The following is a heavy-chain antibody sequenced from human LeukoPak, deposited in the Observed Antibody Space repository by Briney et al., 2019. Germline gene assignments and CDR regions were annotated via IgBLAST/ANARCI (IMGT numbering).Heavy chain of an antibody. CDR2: INSDGSST. CDR3: ASWGVVGATRARDY. V-gene: IGHV3-74*01. Sequence: GGSLRLSCAASGFTFSSYWMHWVRHAPGKGLVWVSRINSDGSSTSYADSVKGRFTISRDNAKNTLYLQMNSLRAEDTAVYYCASWGVVGATRARDYWGQGTLVTVSS. J-gene: IGHJ4*02. D-gene: IGHD1-26*01. CDR1: GFTFSSYW.